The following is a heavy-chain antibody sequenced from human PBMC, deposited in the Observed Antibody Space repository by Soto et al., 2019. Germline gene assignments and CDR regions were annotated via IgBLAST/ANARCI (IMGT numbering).Heavy chain of an antibody. V-gene: IGHV1-69*01. CDR3: AAELGFGKLSVV. Sequence: QVQVVQSGVEVRRPGSSVKVSCKASGDTFKNCVISWVRQAPGQGLEWMGGIIPLFGTTDFAQRFQGRLTITTDESTTTAYMELSRLSSEDPATYYCAAELGFGKLSVVWGQGTTVIVSS. J-gene: IGHJ6*02. CDR1: GDTFKNCV. D-gene: IGHD3-10*01. CDR2: IIPLFGTT.